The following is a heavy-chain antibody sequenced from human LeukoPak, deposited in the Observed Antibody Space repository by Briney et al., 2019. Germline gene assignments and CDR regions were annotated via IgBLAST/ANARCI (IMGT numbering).Heavy chain of an antibody. CDR2: IYPGDSDT. J-gene: IGHJ4*02. V-gene: IGHV5-51*01. Sequence: GESLQISCQGSGYSFTSYWIGWVRQMPGKGLEWMGIIYPGDSDTRYSPSFQGQVTISADKSISTAYLQWSSLKASDTAMYYCAISDYYDSSGYSRDYWGQGTLVTVSS. D-gene: IGHD3-22*01. CDR1: GYSFTSYW. CDR3: AISDYYDSSGYSRDY.